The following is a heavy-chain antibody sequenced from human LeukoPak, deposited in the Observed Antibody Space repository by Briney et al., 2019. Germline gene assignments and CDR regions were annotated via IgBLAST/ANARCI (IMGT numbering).Heavy chain of an antibody. Sequence: SVKVSCKASGYTFTSYGISWVRQAPGQGLEWMGGIIPIFGTANYAQKFQGRVTITADESTSTAYMELSSLRSEDTAVYYCASGPARLGDYWGQGTLVTVSS. D-gene: IGHD3-22*01. J-gene: IGHJ4*02. V-gene: IGHV1-69*13. CDR1: GYTFTSYG. CDR3: ASGPARLGDY. CDR2: IIPIFGTA.